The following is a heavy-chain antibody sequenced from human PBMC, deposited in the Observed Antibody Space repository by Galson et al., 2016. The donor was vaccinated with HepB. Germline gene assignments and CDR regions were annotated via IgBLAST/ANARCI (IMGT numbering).Heavy chain of an antibody. V-gene: IGHV4-4*02. J-gene: IGHJ4*02. CDR2: IYPGASTNHGSGT. CDR1: GDSISSRNW. CDR3: ARVGTSGVVTPSLHFDC. Sequence: SETLSLTCAVSGDSISSRNWWSWVRQSPGKGLEWIGQIYPGASTNHGSGTNYSPSLKSRLTISVDKSSNQFSLNLSSVAAADTAVYYCARVGTSGVVTPSLHFDCWGQGILVTVSS. D-gene: IGHD3-3*01.